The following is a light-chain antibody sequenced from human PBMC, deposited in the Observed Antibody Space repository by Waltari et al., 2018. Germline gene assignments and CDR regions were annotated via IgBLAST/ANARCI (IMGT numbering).Light chain of an antibody. CDR2: STN. Sequence: QTVVTQEPSFSVSPGGTVTLTCGLSSGSVSISYYPSWYQQTPGQAPRTLIYSTNTRSSGVPYRVSGSILGNKAALTITGAQADDESDYYCVLYMGSVHVFGTGTKVTVL. J-gene: IGLJ1*01. CDR3: VLYMGSVHV. CDR1: SGSVSISYY. V-gene: IGLV8-61*01.